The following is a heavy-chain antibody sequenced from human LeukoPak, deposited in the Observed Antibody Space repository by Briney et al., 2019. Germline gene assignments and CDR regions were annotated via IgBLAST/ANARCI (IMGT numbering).Heavy chain of an antibody. CDR1: GFTFSSYA. CDR2: ISGSGGST. J-gene: IGHJ4*02. Sequence: PGGSLRLSCAASGFTFSSYAMSWVRQAPGKGLEWVSAISGSGGSTYYADSVKGRFTISRDNSENTLYLQMNSLRAGDTAVYYCAKNKLRGWYGSYYFDYWGQGTLVTVSS. V-gene: IGHV3-23*01. D-gene: IGHD6-19*01. CDR3: AKNKLRGWYGSYYFDY.